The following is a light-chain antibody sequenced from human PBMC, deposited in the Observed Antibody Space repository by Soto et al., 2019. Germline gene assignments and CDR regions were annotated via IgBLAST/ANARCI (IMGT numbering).Light chain of an antibody. CDR2: AAS. CDR3: QQSYSTPEYT. J-gene: IGKJ2*01. V-gene: IGKV1-39*01. Sequence: DIPMTQSPSSLSASVGDRVTITCRASQSISSYLNWYQQKPGKAPKLLIYAASSLQSGVPSRFSGSRSGTDFTLTISSLQPEDFATYYCQQSYSTPEYTFGQGTKREIK. CDR1: QSISSY.